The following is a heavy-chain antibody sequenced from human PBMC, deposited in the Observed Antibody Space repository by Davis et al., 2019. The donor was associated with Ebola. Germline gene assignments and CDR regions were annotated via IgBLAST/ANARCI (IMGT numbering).Heavy chain of an antibody. CDR2: IRGSGGST. CDR3: ARDDRGWDLIQGYYGMDV. D-gene: IGHD1-26*01. J-gene: IGHJ6*02. V-gene: IGHV3-23*01. Sequence: GESLKISCAASGFSFSNYAMSWVRQAPGRGLAWVSGIRGSGGSTYDADSVKGRLNISRDNSKNTVYLQMNSLRAEETAVYYCARDDRGWDLIQGYYGMDVWGQGTTVTVSS. CDR1: GFSFSNYA.